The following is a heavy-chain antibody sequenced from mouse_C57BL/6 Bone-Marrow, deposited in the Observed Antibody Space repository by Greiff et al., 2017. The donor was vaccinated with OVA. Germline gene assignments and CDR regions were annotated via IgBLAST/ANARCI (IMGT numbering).Heavy chain of an antibody. D-gene: IGHD2-3*01. V-gene: IGHV14-4*01. CDR2: IDPENGDT. J-gene: IGHJ3*01. Sequence: QLQQSGAELVRPGASVKLSCTASGFNIKDDYMHWVKQRPEQGLEWIGWIDPENGDTEYASKFQGKATITADTSSNTAYLQLSSLTSEDTAVYYCTGWLPFAYWGQGTLVTVSA. CDR3: TGWLPFAY. CDR1: GFNIKDDY.